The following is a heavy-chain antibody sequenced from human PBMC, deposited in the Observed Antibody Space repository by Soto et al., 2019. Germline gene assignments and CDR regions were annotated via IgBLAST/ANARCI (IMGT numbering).Heavy chain of an antibody. CDR1: GFTFSSYA. CDR3: AKAHEQWLVLEASL. CDR2: ISGSGGST. Sequence: GGSLRLSCAASGFTFSSYAMSWVRQAPGKGLEWVSAISGSGGSTYYADSVKGRFTISRDNSKNTLYLQMNSLRAEDTAVYYCAKAHEQWLVLEASLWGQGTLVPVSS. V-gene: IGHV3-23*01. J-gene: IGHJ4*02. D-gene: IGHD6-19*01.